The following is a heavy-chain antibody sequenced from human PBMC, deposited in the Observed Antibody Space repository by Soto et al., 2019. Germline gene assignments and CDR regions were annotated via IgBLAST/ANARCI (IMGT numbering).Heavy chain of an antibody. CDR3: ARGDSTGSPTGWFDP. D-gene: IGHD6-19*01. J-gene: IGHJ5*01. CDR1: GYTFTRYS. Sequence: ASVKVSCKASGYTFTRYSINWVRQAPGQGLEWVGWISNYNGDTKYAQKFQGRVTLTTDTSTTTTYMDLRSLTSDDTAVYFCARGDSTGSPTGWFDPWGQGTMVAVSS. CDR2: ISNYNGDT. V-gene: IGHV1-18*04.